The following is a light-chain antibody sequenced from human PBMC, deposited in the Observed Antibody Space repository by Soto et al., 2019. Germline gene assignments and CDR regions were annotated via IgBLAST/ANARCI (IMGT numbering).Light chain of an antibody. CDR2: INGDGRQ. V-gene: IGLV4-69*02. CDR3: QTWATDIQV. Sequence: QPVLTQSPSASASLGASVKLTCTLSSGHSRFAIAWHQHQAERGPRYLMKINGDGRQIKGDGVPDRFSGSSSGAERYLIISSLQSEDEADYYCQTWATDIQVFGGGTKLTVL. CDR1: SGHSRFA. J-gene: IGLJ3*02.